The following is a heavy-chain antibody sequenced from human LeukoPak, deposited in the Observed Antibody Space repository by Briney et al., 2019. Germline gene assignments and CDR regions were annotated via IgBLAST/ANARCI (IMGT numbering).Heavy chain of an antibody. Sequence: GGSLRLSCAASGFTFSRYTMHWVRQAPGKGLEWVAVISFDVSNKYYADSVKGRFTISRDNSKNTLSLEMNSLRTGDTAVYYCATVQRLGMTTVTNAAFDSWGQGTLVTVSS. D-gene: IGHD4-11*01. J-gene: IGHJ4*02. CDR1: GFTFSRYT. CDR3: ATVQRLGMTTVTNAAFDS. V-gene: IGHV3-30-3*01. CDR2: ISFDVSNK.